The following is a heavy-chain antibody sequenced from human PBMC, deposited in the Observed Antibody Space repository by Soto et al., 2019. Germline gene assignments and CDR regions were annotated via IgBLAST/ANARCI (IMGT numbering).Heavy chain of an antibody. D-gene: IGHD3-9*01. CDR1: GGSFSGYA. J-gene: IGHJ4*01. CDR2: IIPIFGTA. CDR3: ARGRYFDWLLWDY. V-gene: IGHV1-69*13. Sequence: SVKVSCEASGGSFSGYAISWVRQAPGQGLEWMGGIIPIFGTANYAQKFQGRVTITADESTSTAYMELSSLRSEDTAVYYCARGRYFDWLLWDYWSKGSMVTVSS.